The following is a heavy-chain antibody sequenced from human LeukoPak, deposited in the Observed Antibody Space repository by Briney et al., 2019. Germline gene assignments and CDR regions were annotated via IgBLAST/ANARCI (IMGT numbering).Heavy chain of an antibody. D-gene: IGHD3-22*01. CDR3: ARDRDDYDSSGYYSLIFDY. V-gene: IGHV1-18*01. J-gene: IGHJ4*02. CDR1: GYTFTSCG. Sequence: ASVKVSCKASGYTFTSCGISWVRQAPGQGLEWMGWISAYNGNTNYAQKLQGRVTMTTDTSTSTAYMELRSLRSDDTAVYYCARDRDDYDSSGYYSLIFDYWGQGTLVTVSS. CDR2: ISAYNGNT.